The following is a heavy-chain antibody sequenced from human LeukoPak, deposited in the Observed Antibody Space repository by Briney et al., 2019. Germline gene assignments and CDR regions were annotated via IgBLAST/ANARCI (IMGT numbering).Heavy chain of an antibody. J-gene: IGHJ4*02. CDR3: ARDDGGSGWLDY. V-gene: IGHV1-2*06. CDR1: GYTFTGTY. D-gene: IGHD6-19*01. Sequence: ASVKVSCKASGYTFTGTYMYWVRQAPGQGLEWMGRINPHSGVTAYSQQFQGRVTMTRDTSISTAYMELTMLGSDDSAAYYCARDDGGSGWLDYWGQGTLVTVSS. CDR2: INPHSGVT.